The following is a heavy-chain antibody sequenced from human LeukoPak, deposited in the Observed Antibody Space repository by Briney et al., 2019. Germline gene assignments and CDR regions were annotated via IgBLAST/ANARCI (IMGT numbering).Heavy chain of an antibody. CDR3: TRNYGGNWFDP. CDR2: IYGGGST. J-gene: IGHJ5*02. V-gene: IGHV3-53*01. D-gene: IGHD4-23*01. CDR1: GFTVSSNY. Sequence: GGSLRLSCAASGFTVSSNYMSWVRQAPGKGLEWVSLIYGGGSTYYAGSVKGRFTISRDNSNNTLYLQMNSLRAEDTAIYYCTRNYGGNWFDPWGQGTLVTVSS.